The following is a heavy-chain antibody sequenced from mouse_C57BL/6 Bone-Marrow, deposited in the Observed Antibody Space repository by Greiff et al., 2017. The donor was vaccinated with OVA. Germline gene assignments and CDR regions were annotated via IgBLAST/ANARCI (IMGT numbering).Heavy chain of an antibody. CDR3: TRTDYDGWFAY. Sequence: DVQLQESGEGLVKPGGSLKLSCAASGFTFSSYAMSWVRQTPEKRLEWVAYISSGGDYIYYADTVKGRFTISRDNARNTLYLQMSSLKSEDTAMYYCTRTDYDGWFAYWGQGTLVTVSA. CDR2: ISSGGDYI. V-gene: IGHV5-9-1*02. J-gene: IGHJ3*01. D-gene: IGHD2-4*01. CDR1: GFTFSSYA.